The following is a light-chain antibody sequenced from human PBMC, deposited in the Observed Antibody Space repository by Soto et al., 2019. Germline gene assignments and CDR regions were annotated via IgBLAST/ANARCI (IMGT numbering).Light chain of an antibody. V-gene: IGKV3-20*01. CDR3: QQYGSSGT. CDR2: GAS. Sequence: EIVLTQSPGTLSLSPGVRATLSCRASQSVSNNYLAWYQQKPGQAPRILIYGASNRATGIPDRFSGSGSGTDFTLTISRLEPEDFAVYYCQQYGSSGTLGQGTKVDIK. CDR1: QSVSNNY. J-gene: IGKJ1*01.